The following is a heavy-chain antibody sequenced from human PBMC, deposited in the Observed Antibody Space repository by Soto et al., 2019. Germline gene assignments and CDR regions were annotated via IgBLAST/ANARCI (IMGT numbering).Heavy chain of an antibody. CDR1: GFTFSSYG. D-gene: IGHD3-3*01. V-gene: IGHV3-33*01. CDR3: ARDFGVLRFLEWSGAPSGMDV. Sequence: PGGSLRLSCAASGFTFSSYGMHWVRQAPGKGLEWVAVIWYDGSNKYYADSVKGRFTISRDNSKNTLYLQMNSLRAEDTAVYYCARDFGVLRFLEWSGAPSGMDVWGQGTTVTVSS. CDR2: IWYDGSNK. J-gene: IGHJ6*02.